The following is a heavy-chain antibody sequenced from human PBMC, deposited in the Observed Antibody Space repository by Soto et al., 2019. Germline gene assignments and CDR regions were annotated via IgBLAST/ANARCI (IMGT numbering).Heavy chain of an antibody. CDR3: AARVNLVRDYYFDF. CDR1: GGSISSSSDY. D-gene: IGHD3-10*01. V-gene: IGHV4-39*02. J-gene: IGHJ4*02. Sequence: SETLSLTCTVSGGSISSSSDYWGWFRQPPGKGLEWIGSIYYGGCTFYNPSLKSRVTISVDTSKNHFSLNLNSVTAADTAVYYCAARVNLVRDYYFDFWGRGTLVTVSS. CDR2: IYYGGCT.